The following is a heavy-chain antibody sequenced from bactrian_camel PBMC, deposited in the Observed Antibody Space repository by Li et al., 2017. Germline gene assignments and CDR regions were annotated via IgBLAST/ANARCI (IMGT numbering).Heavy chain of an antibody. CDR2: ISDTSGTI. V-gene: IGHV3S1*01. CDR1: GFNFNIYA. D-gene: IGHD3*01. J-gene: IGHJ6*01. Sequence: VQLVESGGGLVQPGGSLRLSCAASGFNFNIYAMAWVRQAPGKGLEWVSSISDTSGTIYYADSVKGRFTISRDNAKNTLYLQLNSLKSEDTAMYYCAKADCSGSWCPLGYWGQGTQVTVS. CDR3: AKADCSGSWCPLGY.